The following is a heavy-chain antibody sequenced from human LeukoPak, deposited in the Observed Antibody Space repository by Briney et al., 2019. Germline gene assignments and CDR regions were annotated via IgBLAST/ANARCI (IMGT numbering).Heavy chain of an antibody. CDR3: AREIRSQFDY. D-gene: IGHD1-26*01. V-gene: IGHV3-33*01. CDR1: GFVFSTYG. CDR2: IWDDGSDQ. J-gene: IGHJ4*02. Sequence: GRSLRLSCAASGFVFSTYGMHWVRQAPGKGLEWVAVIWDDGSDQYYVDSVRGRFTISRDNSKNTLYLQMNSLRAEDTAVYYCAREIRSQFDYWGQGTLVTVSS.